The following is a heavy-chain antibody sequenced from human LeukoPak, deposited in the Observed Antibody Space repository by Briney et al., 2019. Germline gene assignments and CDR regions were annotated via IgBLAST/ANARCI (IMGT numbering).Heavy chain of an antibody. Sequence: NPGGSLRLSCAASGFTFSSYGMHWVRQAPGKGLEWVGRIKSKTDGGTTDYAAPVKGRFTISRDDSKNTLYLQINSPKTEDTAVYYCTTDPANYSNQHPWGQGTMVTVSS. CDR2: IKSKTDGGTT. V-gene: IGHV3-15*01. J-gene: IGHJ3*01. CDR3: TTDPANYSNQHP. CDR1: GFTFSSYG. D-gene: IGHD4-11*01.